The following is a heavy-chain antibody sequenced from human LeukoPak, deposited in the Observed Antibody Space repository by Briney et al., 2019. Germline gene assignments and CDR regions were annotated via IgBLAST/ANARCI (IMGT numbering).Heavy chain of an antibody. CDR1: GFTFSTYW. J-gene: IGHJ4*02. CDR2: INSDGSST. CDR3: ARDYGGSSPFDY. V-gene: IGHV3-74*01. D-gene: IGHD4-23*01. Sequence: GGSLRLSCAVSGFTFSTYWMHWVRQAPGKGLVWVSRINSDGSSTTYADSVKGRFTMSRDNAKNTLYLQMNSLRAEDTAVYYCARDYGGSSPFDYWGQGTLVTVSS.